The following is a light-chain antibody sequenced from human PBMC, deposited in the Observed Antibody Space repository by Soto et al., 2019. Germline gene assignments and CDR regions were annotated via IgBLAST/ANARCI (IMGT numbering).Light chain of an antibody. V-gene: IGKV3-15*01. CDR3: QQYHKWPPLA. Sequence: EVVLTQSPATLSLSPGEGATVSCRASQSVSSHLAWYQQKPGQAPRLLISDSSTRATSVPARFSGSGSGTEFTLTISSLQSDDFAVYYCQQYHKWPPLAFGGGTKVDIK. CDR1: QSVSSH. CDR2: DSS. J-gene: IGKJ4*01.